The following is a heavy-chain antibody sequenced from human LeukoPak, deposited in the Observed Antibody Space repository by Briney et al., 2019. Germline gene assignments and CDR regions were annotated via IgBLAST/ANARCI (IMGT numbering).Heavy chain of an antibody. D-gene: IGHD3-22*01. CDR1: GFTFSSYW. Sequence: PGGSLRLSCAASGFTFSSYWMNWVQAPGKGLEWVANINQDGSEKYYVDSVKGRFTISRDNAKNSLYLQMNSLRAEDTAVYYCARDHHRRLYDSQARDTFAFWGQGTMVTVSS. V-gene: IGHV3-7*01. CDR2: INQDGSEK. J-gene: IGHJ3*01. CDR3: ARDHHRRLYDSQARDTFAF.